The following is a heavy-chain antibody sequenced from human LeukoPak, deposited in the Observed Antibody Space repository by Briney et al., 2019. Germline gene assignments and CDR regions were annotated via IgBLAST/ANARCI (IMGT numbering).Heavy chain of an antibody. CDR1: GFTLRSYW. J-gene: IGHJ4*02. CDR2: INRDGSNT. D-gene: IGHD1-14*01. CDR3: ARDTDNNFDY. Sequence: GGSLRLSCAASGFTLRSYWMHWVRKAPGKGLVWVSRINRDGSNTKYADSVKGRFTISRDNAKNTLYLQMNSLGAEDTAVYYCARDTDNNFDYWGQGTLVTVSS. V-gene: IGHV3-74*03.